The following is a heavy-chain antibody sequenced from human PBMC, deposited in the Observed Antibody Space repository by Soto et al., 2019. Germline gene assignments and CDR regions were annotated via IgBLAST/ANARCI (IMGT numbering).Heavy chain of an antibody. CDR1: GYTFTSYD. D-gene: IGHD2-15*01. CDR2: MNTNSGNT. CDR3: AREKVVAVDY. J-gene: IGHJ4*02. Sequence: QVQLVQSGAEVKKPGASVKFSCKASGYTFTSYDINCVRQATGQRLEWMGWMNTNSGNTGYAQKFQGRVTMTRTTAISTAYMELSSLRSEDPAVYYCAREKVVAVDYWCQGALVTVSS. V-gene: IGHV1-8*01.